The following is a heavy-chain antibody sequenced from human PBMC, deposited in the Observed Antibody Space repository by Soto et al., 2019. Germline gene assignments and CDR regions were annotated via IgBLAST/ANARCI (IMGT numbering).Heavy chain of an antibody. V-gene: IGHV1-69*06. CDR1: GGIFSSNT. J-gene: IGHJ4*02. Sequence: SVKVSCKASGGIFSSNTINWVRQAAGQGLEWMGGIIPLFGTANYAEKFQGRVTITADKSTKTEYMELTSLRSEDTAVYYCASKAACGGDCYAFDSWGQGTLVTVSS. CDR2: IIPLFGTA. D-gene: IGHD2-21*02. CDR3: ASKAACGGDCYAFDS.